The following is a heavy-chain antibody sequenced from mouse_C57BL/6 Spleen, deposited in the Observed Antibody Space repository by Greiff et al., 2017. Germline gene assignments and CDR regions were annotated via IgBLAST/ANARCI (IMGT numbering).Heavy chain of an antibody. CDR1: GYSFTGYY. CDR3: ARRKDDYDVDWFAY. J-gene: IGHJ3*01. Sequence: VQLKQSGPELVKPGASVKISCKASGYSFTGYYMNWVKQSPEKSLEWIGEINPSTGGTTYNQKFKAKATLTVDKSSSTAYMQLKSLTSEDSAVYYCARRKDDYDVDWFAYWGQGTLVTVSA. D-gene: IGHD2-4*01. CDR2: INPSTGGT. V-gene: IGHV1-42*01.